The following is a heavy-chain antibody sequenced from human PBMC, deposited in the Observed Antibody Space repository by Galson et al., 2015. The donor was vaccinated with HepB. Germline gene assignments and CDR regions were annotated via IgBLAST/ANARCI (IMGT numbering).Heavy chain of an antibody. D-gene: IGHD2-15*01. Sequence: SVKVSCKASEDTFTNYYIHWVRQAPGQGLEWMGIINPSGGSTTYAQKFQDRVTVTRDTSTRIVHMELSSLRYEDTAVYYCATDNSGGYFDHWGQGTLVSVSS. J-gene: IGHJ4*02. CDR3: ATDNSGGYFDH. CDR2: INPSGGST. CDR1: EDTFTNYY. V-gene: IGHV1-46*01.